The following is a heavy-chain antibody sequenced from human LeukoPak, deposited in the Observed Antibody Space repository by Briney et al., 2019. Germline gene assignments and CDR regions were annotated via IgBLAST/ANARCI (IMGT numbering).Heavy chain of an antibody. CDR1: GYTFTNYD. CDR2: RNPNSGNT. J-gene: IGHJ5*02. V-gene: IGHV1-8*01. CDR3: AKSVGPGGSSYNWFDP. Sequence: GASVKVSCKASGYTFTNYDINWVRQATGQGLEWLGWRNPNSGNTGYAQKFQGRVTMTRNTSISTAYMDLSSLKSEDTGVYYCAKSVGPGGSSYNWFDPWGQGTLVTVSS. D-gene: IGHD1-26*01.